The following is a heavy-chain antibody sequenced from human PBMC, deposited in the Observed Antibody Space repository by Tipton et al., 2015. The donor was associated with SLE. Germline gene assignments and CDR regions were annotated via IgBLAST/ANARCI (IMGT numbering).Heavy chain of an antibody. CDR1: GGSFSGYY. Sequence: TLSLTCAVYGGSFSGYYWSWIRQPPGKWLEWIGEINHSGSTNYNPSLKSRVTISVDTSKNQFSLKLSSVTAADTAVYYCARSKLGVRRLDYWGQGTLVTVSS. CDR3: ARSKLGVRRLDY. CDR2: INHSGST. J-gene: IGHJ4*02. D-gene: IGHD7-27*01. V-gene: IGHV4-34*01.